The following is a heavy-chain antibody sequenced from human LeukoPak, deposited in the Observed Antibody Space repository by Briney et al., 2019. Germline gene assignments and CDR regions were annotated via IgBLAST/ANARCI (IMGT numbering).Heavy chain of an antibody. V-gene: IGHV4-59*01. CDR1: GGSISSYY. CDR3: ARTPGRWFDP. D-gene: IGHD3-10*01. Sequence: PSETLSLTCTVSGGSISSYYWSWIRQPPGGGLEWIGYIYYSGSTNYNPSLKSRVTISVDTSKNQFSLKLSSVTAADTAVYYCARTPGRWFDPWGQGTLVTVSS. J-gene: IGHJ5*02. CDR2: IYYSGST.